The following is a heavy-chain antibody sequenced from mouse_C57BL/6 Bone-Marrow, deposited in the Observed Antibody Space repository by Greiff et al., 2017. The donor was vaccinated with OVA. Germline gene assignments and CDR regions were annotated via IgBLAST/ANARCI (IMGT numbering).Heavy chain of an antibody. CDR2: IYPRSGNT. CDR3: ARMLRPAWFAY. V-gene: IGHV1-81*01. D-gene: IGHD1-1*01. CDR1: GYTFTSYG. J-gene: IGHJ3*01. Sequence: VKLQESGAELVRPGASVKLSCKASGYTFTSYGISWVKQRTGQGLEWIGEIYPRSGNTYYNEKVKGKATLTADKSSSTAYMELRSLTSEDSAVYFCARMLRPAWFAYWGQGTLVTVSA.